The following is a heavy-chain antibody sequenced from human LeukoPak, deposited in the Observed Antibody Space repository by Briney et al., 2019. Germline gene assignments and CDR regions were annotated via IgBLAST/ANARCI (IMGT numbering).Heavy chain of an antibody. CDR1: GYSFTSYW. Sequence: RGESLKISCKGSGYSFTSYWIGWVRQMPGKGLECMGIIYPGDSDTRYSPSFQGQVTISVDKSISTAYLQWSSLKAPDTAMYYCARRSYYDTSGYSPFDYWGQGTLVTVSS. D-gene: IGHD3-22*01. CDR3: ARRSYYDTSGYSPFDY. J-gene: IGHJ4*02. CDR2: IYPGDSDT. V-gene: IGHV5-51*01.